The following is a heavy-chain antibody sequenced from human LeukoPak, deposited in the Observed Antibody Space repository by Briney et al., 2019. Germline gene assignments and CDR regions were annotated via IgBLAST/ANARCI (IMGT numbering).Heavy chain of an antibody. D-gene: IGHD3-9*01. Sequence: SQTLSLTCTVSGGSIISDHSYEKSYWTWIRQPAGQGLEWIGRVFSDGGTNFNPSLQSRLTISLDTSKNQFSLSLSSVTAADTAIYYCARDRAYDYDIRLESWSQGILVTVSS. CDR2: VFSDGGT. CDR1: GGSIISDHSYEKSY. CDR3: ARDRAYDYDIRLES. V-gene: IGHV4-61*02. J-gene: IGHJ4*02.